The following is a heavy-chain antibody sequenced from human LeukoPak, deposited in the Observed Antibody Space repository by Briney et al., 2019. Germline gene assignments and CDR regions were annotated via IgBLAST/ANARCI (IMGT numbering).Heavy chain of an antibody. D-gene: IGHD5-24*01. CDR1: GFTFSSYA. CDR2: ISGSGGST. J-gene: IGHJ4*02. Sequence: GGSLRLSCAASGFTFSSYAMSWVRQAPGKGLEWVSAISGSGGSTYYADSVKGRFTISRDNSKNTLYLQMNSLRAEDTAVYYCARTTDLEMATMGLGYWGQGTLVTVSS. CDR3: ARTTDLEMATMGLGY. V-gene: IGHV3-23*01.